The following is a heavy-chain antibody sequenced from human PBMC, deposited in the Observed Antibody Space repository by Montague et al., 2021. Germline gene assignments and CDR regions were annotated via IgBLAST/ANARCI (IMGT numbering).Heavy chain of an antibody. CDR3: ARGLFGTVNGQYSGGWYYFDS. V-gene: IGHV4-34*01. J-gene: IGHJ4*02. CDR1: AASLSRYF. Sequence: SETLSLTCAVYAASLSRYFLAWIRQSPGTSLEWTGNIYHGGSSNSKPSLKSRVSISVGTSNNQFFLDLTSVTAADTAMYFCARGLFGTVNGQYSGGWYYFDSWGQRTLVTVAS. D-gene: IGHD6-19*01. CDR2: IYHGGSS.